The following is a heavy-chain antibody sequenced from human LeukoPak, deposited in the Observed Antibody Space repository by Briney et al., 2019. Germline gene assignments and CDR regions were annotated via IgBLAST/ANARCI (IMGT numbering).Heavy chain of an antibody. V-gene: IGHV4-34*01. J-gene: IGHJ4*02. CDR1: GGSFSGYY. CDR3: ARGPPRHRYYYDSSGYYYPY. CDR2: INHSGST. Sequence: SETLSLTCAVYGGSFSGYYWSWLRQPPGKGLEWIGEINHSGSTNYNPSLKSRVTISVDTSKNQFSLKLSSVTAADTAVYYCARGPPRHRYYYDSSGYYYPYRGQGTLVTVSS. D-gene: IGHD3-22*01.